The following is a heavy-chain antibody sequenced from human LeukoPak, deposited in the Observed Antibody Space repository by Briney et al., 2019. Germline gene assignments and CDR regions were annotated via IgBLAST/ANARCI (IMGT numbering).Heavy chain of an antibody. CDR1: GYTFTGYY. D-gene: IGHD4-17*01. Sequence: GASVKVSCKASGYTFTGYYMHWVRQAPGQGLEWMGRINPNSGGTNYAQKFQGRVTMTRDTSISTAYMELSRLRSDDTAVYYCARDMVSTVTTRGARNWFDPWGQGTLVTVSS. CDR3: ARDMVSTVTTRGARNWFDP. CDR2: INPNSGGT. J-gene: IGHJ5*02. V-gene: IGHV1-2*06.